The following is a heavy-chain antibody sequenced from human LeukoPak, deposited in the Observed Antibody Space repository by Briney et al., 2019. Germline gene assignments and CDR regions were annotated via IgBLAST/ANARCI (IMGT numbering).Heavy chain of an antibody. J-gene: IGHJ5*02. CDR1: GFTFSSYS. D-gene: IGHD2-15*01. V-gene: IGHV3-21*01. CDR2: ISTSSSYI. Sequence: GGSLRLSCTASGFTFSSYSMNWVRQAPGKGLEWFSSISTSSSYIYYADSVKGRFTISRDNARNSLYLQMNTLRAEDTAVYSCARGADGVSSNSRGWFDPWGQGTLVTASS. CDR3: ARGADGVSSNSRGWFDP.